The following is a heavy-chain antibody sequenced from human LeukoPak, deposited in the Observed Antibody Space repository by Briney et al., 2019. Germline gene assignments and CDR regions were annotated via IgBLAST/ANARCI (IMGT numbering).Heavy chain of an antibody. Sequence: GGSLRLSCAASGFTFSSYGMHWVRQAPGKGLEWVAVIWYDGSNKYYADSVKGRFTISRDNSKNTLYLQMNSLRAEDTAVYYCARFYGSGPLDYWGQGTLVTVSS. D-gene: IGHD3-10*01. CDR3: ARFYGSGPLDY. J-gene: IGHJ4*02. CDR1: GFTFSSYG. V-gene: IGHV3-33*01. CDR2: IWYDGSNK.